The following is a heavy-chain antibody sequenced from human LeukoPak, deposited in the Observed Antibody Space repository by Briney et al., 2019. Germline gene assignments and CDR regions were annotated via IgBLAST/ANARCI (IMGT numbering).Heavy chain of an antibody. CDR3: ARNRIAVAPGGYFDY. CDR1: GGSISSSSYY. J-gene: IGHJ4*02. CDR2: IYYSGST. D-gene: IGHD6-19*01. Sequence: SGTLSLTCTVSGGSISSSSYYWGWIRQPPGKGLEWIGSIYYSGSTYYNPSLKSRVTISVDTSKNQFSLKLSSVTAADTAVYYCARNRIAVAPGGYFDYWGQGTLVTVSP. V-gene: IGHV4-39*01.